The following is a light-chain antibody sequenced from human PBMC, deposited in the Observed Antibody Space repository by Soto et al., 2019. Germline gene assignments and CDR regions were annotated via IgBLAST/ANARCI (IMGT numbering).Light chain of an antibody. CDR3: QHLNDYRYT. Sequence: DIQLTQSPSFLSASVGDRVTITCRASQAISSSLAWYQHNPGKAPKLLIYAASTLKNGVPSSFSGSGSATEFTLTISSLQLEDFSAYYCQHLNDYRYTFGQGTKVEIK. CDR2: AAS. CDR1: QAISSS. J-gene: IGKJ2*01. V-gene: IGKV1-9*01.